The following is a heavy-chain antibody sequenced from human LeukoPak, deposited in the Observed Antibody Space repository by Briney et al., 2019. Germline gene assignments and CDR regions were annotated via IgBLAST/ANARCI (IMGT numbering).Heavy chain of an antibody. CDR2: IYYSGST. V-gene: IGHV4-39*07. CDR1: GGSISSSNYY. D-gene: IGHD1-26*01. CDR3: ARVPLGVGATPIDY. Sequence: SSETLSLTCTVSGGSISSSNYYWGWIRQPPGKGLEWIGSIYYSGSTYYSPSLKSRVTISVDTSKNQFSLKLSSVTAADTAVYYCARVPLGVGATPIDYWGQGTLVTVSS. J-gene: IGHJ4*02.